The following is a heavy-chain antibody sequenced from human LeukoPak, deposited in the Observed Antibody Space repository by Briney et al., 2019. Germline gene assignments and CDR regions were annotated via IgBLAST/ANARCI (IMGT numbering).Heavy chain of an antibody. Sequence: PGESLRLSCTASVCILSTYGMNWVRQAPGKGLEWVSYISSSSSNIFYADSVKGRFTISRDNAKDSLFLQMNSLRAEDTALYYCPRDAVMGTTLFVFDFWGQGALVTVSS. D-gene: IGHD5-24*01. CDR2: ISSSSSNI. J-gene: IGHJ4*02. CDR3: PRDAVMGTTLFVFDF. CDR1: VCILSTYG. V-gene: IGHV3-48*01.